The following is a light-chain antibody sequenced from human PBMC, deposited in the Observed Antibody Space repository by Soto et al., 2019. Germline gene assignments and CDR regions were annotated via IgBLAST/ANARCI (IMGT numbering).Light chain of an antibody. CDR1: SSDVGGYNY. Sequence: QSALTQPASVSGSPGQSISISCTGTSSDVGGYNYVSWYQQHPGKAPKLMIYEVSNRPSGVSNRFSGSKSGNTASLTISGLQAEDEADYYCSSQGSDTPFVFGTGTKLTVL. CDR2: EVS. CDR3: SSQGSDTPFV. J-gene: IGLJ1*01. V-gene: IGLV2-14*01.